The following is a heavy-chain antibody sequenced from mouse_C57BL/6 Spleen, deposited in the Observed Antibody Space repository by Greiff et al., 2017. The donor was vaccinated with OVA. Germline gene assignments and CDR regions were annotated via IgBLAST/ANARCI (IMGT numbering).Heavy chain of an antibody. CDR3: ARLDGYFPHYYAMDY. CDR1: GFTFSDYG. V-gene: IGHV5-17*01. D-gene: IGHD2-3*01. CDR2: ISSGSSTI. J-gene: IGHJ4*01. Sequence: EVQLVESGGGLVKPGGSLKLSCAASGFTFSDYGMHWVRQAPEKGLEWVAYISSGSSTIYYADTVKGRFTISRDNAKNTLFLQMTSLRSEDTAMYYCARLDGYFPHYYAMDYWGQGTSVTVSS.